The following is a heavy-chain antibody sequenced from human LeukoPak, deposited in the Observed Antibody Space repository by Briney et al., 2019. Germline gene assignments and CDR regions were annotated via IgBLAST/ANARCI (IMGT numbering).Heavy chain of an antibody. J-gene: IGHJ4*02. CDR2: ISSSSSTI. CDR3: ARDSFEYSSSPYFDY. D-gene: IGHD6-6*01. Sequence: GGSLRLSCAASGFTFSSYSMNWVRQAPGKGLEWVSYISSSSSTIYYADSVKGRFTISRDNAKNSLYLQMNSLRAEDTAAYYCARDSFEYSSSPYFDYWGQGTLVTVSS. V-gene: IGHV3-48*04. CDR1: GFTFSSYS.